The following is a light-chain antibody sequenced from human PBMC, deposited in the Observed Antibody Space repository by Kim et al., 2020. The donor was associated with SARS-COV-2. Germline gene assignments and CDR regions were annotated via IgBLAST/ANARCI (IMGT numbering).Light chain of an antibody. J-gene: IGKJ2*01. Sequence: LSPGETATLSCRASQSVSNSYLAWYQQKPGQAPRLLIYDASSRATGIPDRFSGSGSGTDFSLTISRLEPEDFAVYSCQQYGTSPLTFGQGTKLEI. CDR2: DAS. CDR3: QQYGTSPLT. V-gene: IGKV3-20*01. CDR1: QSVSNSY.